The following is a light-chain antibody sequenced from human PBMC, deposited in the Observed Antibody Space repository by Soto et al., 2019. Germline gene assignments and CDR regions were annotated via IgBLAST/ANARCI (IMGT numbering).Light chain of an antibody. CDR3: QQYNDYSGT. CDR1: QSISTW. J-gene: IGKJ1*01. CDR2: EAS. Sequence: DIQMTQSPSILSASVGDRITITCRASQSISTWLAWYQQKPGQAPKLLIYEASNLKSGVPSRFSGSGSGTEFTLTINLLQPDDFAAYYCQQYNDYSGTFGQGTKVEI. V-gene: IGKV1-5*03.